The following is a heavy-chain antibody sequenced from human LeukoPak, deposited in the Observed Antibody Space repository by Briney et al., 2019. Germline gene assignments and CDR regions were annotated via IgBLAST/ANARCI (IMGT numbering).Heavy chain of an antibody. V-gene: IGHV3-21*01. J-gene: IGHJ4*02. D-gene: IGHD7-27*01. CDR3: ARDADRTGALLIYDS. CDR2: ISSSSSYI. CDR1: GFTFSSYS. Sequence: PGGSLRLSCAASGFTFSSYSVNWVRQAPGKGLEWVSSISSSSSYIHYADSVKGRFTISRDNAKNSFYLQMNSLRAEDTAVYYCARDADRTGALLIYDSWGQGTLVTVSS.